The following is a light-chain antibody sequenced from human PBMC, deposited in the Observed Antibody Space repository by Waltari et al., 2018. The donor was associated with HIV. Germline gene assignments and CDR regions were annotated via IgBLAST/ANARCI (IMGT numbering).Light chain of an antibody. CDR3: AAWDDSLNGWV. V-gene: IGLV1-44*01. CDR1: SYNIGSKI. J-gene: IGLJ3*02. CDR2: SNN. Sequence: QSEMTQPPSASGTPGQRVTITFSGSSYNIGSKIVNWYQQLPGTAPKLLIYSNNQRPSGVPDRFSGSKSGTSGSLAICGLQSEDEADYYCAAWDDSLNGWVFGGGTKLTVL.